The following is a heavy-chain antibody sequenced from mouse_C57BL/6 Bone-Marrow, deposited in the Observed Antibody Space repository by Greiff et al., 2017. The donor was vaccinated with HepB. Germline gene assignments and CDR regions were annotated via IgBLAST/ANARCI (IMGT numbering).Heavy chain of an antibody. CDR1: GFTFSDYY. Sequence: EVQLVESEGGLVQPGSSMKLSCTASGFTFSDYYMAWVRQVPEKGLEWVANINYDGSSTYYLDSLKSRFIISRDNAKNILYLQMSSLKSEDTATYYCARDRGYQSSYYYAMDYWGQGTSVTVSS. D-gene: IGHD2-14*01. V-gene: IGHV5-16*01. CDR2: INYDGSST. CDR3: ARDRGYQSSYYYAMDY. J-gene: IGHJ4*01.